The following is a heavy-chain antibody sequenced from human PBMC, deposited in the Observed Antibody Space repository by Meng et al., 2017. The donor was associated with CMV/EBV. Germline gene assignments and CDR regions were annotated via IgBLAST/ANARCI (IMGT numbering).Heavy chain of an antibody. D-gene: IGHD2-2*01. J-gene: IGHJ4*02. CDR2: IYYSGST. CDR1: GGSISSYY. Sequence: TLSLTCTVSGGSISSYYWSWIRQPPGKGLEWIGYIYYSGSTNYNPSLKSRVTISVDTSKNQFSLKLSSVTAADTAVYYCARVVGDVVVPAATQYYFDYWGQGTLVTVSS. V-gene: IGHV4-59*01. CDR3: ARVVGDVVVPAATQYYFDY.